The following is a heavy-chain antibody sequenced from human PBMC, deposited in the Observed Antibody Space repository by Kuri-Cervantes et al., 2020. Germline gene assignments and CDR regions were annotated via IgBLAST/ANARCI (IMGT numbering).Heavy chain of an antibody. CDR3: ARGAPPPSSHIVATSPTFDY. CDR1: GGSFSGYY. Sequence: SETLSLTCAVYGGSFSGYYWSWIRQPPGKGLEWIGEINHSGSTNHNPSLKSRVTISVDTSKNQFSLKLSSVTAADTAVYYCARGAPPPSSHIVATSPTFDYWGQGILVTVSS. CDR2: INHSGST. D-gene: IGHD5-12*01. V-gene: IGHV4-34*01. J-gene: IGHJ4*02.